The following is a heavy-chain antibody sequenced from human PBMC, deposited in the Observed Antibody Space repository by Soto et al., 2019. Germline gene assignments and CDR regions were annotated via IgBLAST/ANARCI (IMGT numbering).Heavy chain of an antibody. CDR2: IYYSGST. J-gene: IGHJ4*02. D-gene: IGHD2-15*01. Sequence: PSETLSLTCTVSGGSISSYYWSWIRQPPGKGLEWIGYIYYSGSTNYNPSLKSRVTISVDTSKNQFSLKLSSVTAADTAVYYCARVGCSGGSCYKETSPFDYWGQGTLVTVS. CDR1: GGSISSYY. V-gene: IGHV4-59*12. CDR3: ARVGCSGGSCYKETSPFDY.